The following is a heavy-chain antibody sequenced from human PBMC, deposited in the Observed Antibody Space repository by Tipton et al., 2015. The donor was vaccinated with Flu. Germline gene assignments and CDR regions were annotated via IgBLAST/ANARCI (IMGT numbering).Heavy chain of an antibody. CDR1: GGPISSYF. V-gene: IGHV4-4*07. Sequence: LSCTVSGGPISSYFWSWIRQPAGKGLEWIGRLYNSGSTNYNPSLESRVTMSVDTSKNEFSLKLSSVTAADPAVYYCARDGGIAAGGYDMDVWGQGTRVTVSS. J-gene: IGHJ6*02. D-gene: IGHD6-13*01. CDR3: ARDGGIAAGGYDMDV. CDR2: LYNSGST.